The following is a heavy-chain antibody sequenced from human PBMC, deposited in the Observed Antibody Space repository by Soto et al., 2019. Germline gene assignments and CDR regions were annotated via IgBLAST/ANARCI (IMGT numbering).Heavy chain of an antibody. CDR3: ARDPSDLWEPDQYFPH. V-gene: IGHV3-21*01. CDR1: GFTFSSYS. Sequence: GGSLRLSCAASGFTFSSYSMHWVRQAPGKGLEWVSSISSSSRHIYYADSVKGRFTISRDNAKNSLYLQMNSLRAEDTAMYFCARDPSDLWEPDQYFPHWGQGTLVTVSS. J-gene: IGHJ1*01. D-gene: IGHD1-26*01. CDR2: ISSSSRHI.